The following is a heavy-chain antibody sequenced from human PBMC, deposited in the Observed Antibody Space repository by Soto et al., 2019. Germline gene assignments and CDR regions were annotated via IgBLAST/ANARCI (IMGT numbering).Heavy chain of an antibody. V-gene: IGHV1-58*02. J-gene: IGHJ4*02. D-gene: IGHD5-12*01. CDR1: GFTFTSSA. Sequence: SVKVSCKASGFTFTSSAMQCVRQARGQRLEWIGWIVVGSGNTNYAQKFQERVTITRDMSTSTAYMELSSLRSEDTAVYYCAAVTEYSGYEFDYWGQGTLVTVSS. CDR2: IVVGSGNT. CDR3: AAVTEYSGYEFDY.